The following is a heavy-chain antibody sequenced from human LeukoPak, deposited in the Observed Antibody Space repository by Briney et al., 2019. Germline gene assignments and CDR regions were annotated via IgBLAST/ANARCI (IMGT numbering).Heavy chain of an antibody. CDR2: IYTSGST. D-gene: IGHD3-10*01. J-gene: IGHJ4*02. V-gene: IGHV4-4*07. CDR1: GGSISSYY. Sequence: SETLSLTCTVSGGSISSYYWSWIRQPAGKGLEWIGRIYTSGSTNYNPSLKSRVTMSVDTSTNQFSLKLSSVTAADTAVYYCARDQRLTYYYGSGSYPDYWGQGTLVTVSS. CDR3: ARDQRLTYYYGSGSYPDY.